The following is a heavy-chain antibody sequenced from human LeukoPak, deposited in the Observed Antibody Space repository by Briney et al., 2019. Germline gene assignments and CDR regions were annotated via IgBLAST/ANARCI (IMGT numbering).Heavy chain of an antibody. CDR2: IYYSGST. J-gene: IGHJ6*02. V-gene: IGHV4-39*01. Sequence: SETLSLTCTVSGGSISSSSYSWGWIRQPPGKGLEWIGSIYYSGSTYYNPSLKSRVTISVDTSKNQFSLKLSSVTAADTAVYYCARKVVPAAYSSYYGMDVWGQGTTVTVSS. CDR3: ARKVVPAAYSSYYGMDV. D-gene: IGHD2-2*01. CDR1: GGSISSSSYS.